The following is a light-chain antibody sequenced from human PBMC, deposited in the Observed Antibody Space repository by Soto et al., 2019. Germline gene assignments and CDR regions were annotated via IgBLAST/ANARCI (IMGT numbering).Light chain of an antibody. Sequence: QSAPTQPPSASGSPGQSVTFSCTGTSSDVGGYNYVSWYQRYPGKAPKLMIYEVYKRPSGVPDRFSGSKSANTASLTVSGLQPEDEADYYCSAYAGSSTWVFGGGTKLTVL. CDR3: SAYAGSSTWV. CDR1: SSDVGGYNY. J-gene: IGLJ2*01. CDR2: EVY. V-gene: IGLV2-8*01.